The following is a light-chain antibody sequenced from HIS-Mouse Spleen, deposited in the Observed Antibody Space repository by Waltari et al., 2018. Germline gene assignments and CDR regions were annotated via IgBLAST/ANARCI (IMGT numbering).Light chain of an antibody. V-gene: IGLV2-23*01. J-gene: IGLJ3*02. CDR2: EGS. Sequence: QSALTQPASVSGSPGQSLTISCTVTSSYVGSYNLVSWYQQHPGKAPKLMIYEGSNRPSGVSHPFSGSTSGNTASLTLSGLQAEDEADYYCCSYAGSSTLVFGGGTQLTVL. CDR3: CSYAGSSTLV. CDR1: SSYVGSYNL.